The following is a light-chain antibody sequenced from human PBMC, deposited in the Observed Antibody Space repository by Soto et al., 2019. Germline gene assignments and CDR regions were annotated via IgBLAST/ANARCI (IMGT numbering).Light chain of an antibody. J-gene: IGKJ3*01. CDR3: QQRSNWPGT. Sequence: EIVLTQSPGTLSLSPGERATLSCRASQSLSSNYLAWYQQRPGQSPRLLIYDGSNRATGIPARFSGSGSGTDFTLTISSLEPEDFAVYHCQQRSNWPGTFGPGTKVDIK. V-gene: IGKV3-11*01. CDR2: DGS. CDR1: QSLSSNY.